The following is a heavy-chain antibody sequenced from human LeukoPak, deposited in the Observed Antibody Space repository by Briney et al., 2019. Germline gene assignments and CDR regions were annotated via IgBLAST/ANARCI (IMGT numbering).Heavy chain of an antibody. Sequence: QSGGSLRLSCAASGFTFSSYGMHWVRQASGKGLEWVAVISYDGSNKYYADSVKGRFTISRDNSKNTLYLQMNSLRAEDTAVYYCAKPRRVGATFFDYWGQGTLVTVSS. CDR3: AKPRRVGATFFDY. D-gene: IGHD1-26*01. CDR2: ISYDGSNK. V-gene: IGHV3-30*18. CDR1: GFTFSSYG. J-gene: IGHJ4*02.